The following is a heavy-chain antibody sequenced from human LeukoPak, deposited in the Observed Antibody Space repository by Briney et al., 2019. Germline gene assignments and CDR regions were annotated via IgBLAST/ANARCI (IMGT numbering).Heavy chain of an antibody. V-gene: IGHV4-59*01. CDR3: ARHYSSDPFDY. Sequence: PSETLSLTCAVSGASISNYYWSWIRQPPGKGLEWIGYIDYSGRTNYSPSLKSRVTISLDTSTNQFSLKLSSVTAADTAVYYCARHYSSDPFDYWGQGTLVTVSS. CDR1: GASISNYY. J-gene: IGHJ4*02. CDR2: IDYSGRT. D-gene: IGHD6-19*01.